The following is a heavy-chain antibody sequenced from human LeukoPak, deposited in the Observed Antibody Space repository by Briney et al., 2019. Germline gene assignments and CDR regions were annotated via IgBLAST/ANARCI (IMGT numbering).Heavy chain of an antibody. CDR3: ARDVSGS. D-gene: IGHD2-8*01. V-gene: IGHV4-38-2*02. Sequence: PSETLSLTCTVSGYSISSGYYWGWIRQPPGKGLEWIGSIYHSGSTYYNPSLKSRVTISVDTSKNQFSLKLSSVTAADTAVYYCARDVSGSWGQGTLVTVSS. J-gene: IGHJ5*02. CDR1: GYSISSGYY. CDR2: IYHSGST.